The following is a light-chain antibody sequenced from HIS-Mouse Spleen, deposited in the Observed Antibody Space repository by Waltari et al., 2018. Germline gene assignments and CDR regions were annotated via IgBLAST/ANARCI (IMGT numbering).Light chain of an antibody. CDR2: KDR. CDR1: ALPTQY. J-gene: IGLJ2*01. Sequence: SYELTQPPSVSVSPGPTARITCSGDALPTQYAYWYQQKPGQAPVLVIYKDRERPSGIPERFSGSSSGTTVTLTISGVQAEDEADYYCQSADSSGTYHVVFGGGTKLTVL. CDR3: QSADSSGTYHVV. V-gene: IGLV3-25*03.